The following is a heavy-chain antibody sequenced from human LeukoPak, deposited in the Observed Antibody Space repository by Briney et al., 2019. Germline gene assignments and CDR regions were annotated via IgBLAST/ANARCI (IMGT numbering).Heavy chain of an antibody. V-gene: IGHV1-69*13. CDR1: GGTFSSYA. CDR2: IIPIFGTA. CDR3: AREEGGYGGNSGTFDI. Sequence: SVKVSCKASGGTFSSYAISWVRQAPGHGLEWMGGIIPIFGTANYAQKFQGRVTITADESTSTAYMELSSLRSEDTAVYYCAREEGGYGGNSGTFDIWGQGTMVTVSS. D-gene: IGHD4-23*01. J-gene: IGHJ3*02.